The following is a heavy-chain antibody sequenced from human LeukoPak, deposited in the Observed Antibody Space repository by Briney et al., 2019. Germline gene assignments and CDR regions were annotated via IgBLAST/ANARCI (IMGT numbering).Heavy chain of an antibody. D-gene: IGHD2-2*01. CDR1: GGTFSSYA. CDR2: IIPIFGTA. J-gene: IGHJ1*01. Sequence: SVKVSCKASGGTFSSYAISWVRQAPGQGLEWMGGIIPIFGTANYAQKFQGRVTITADESTSTAYMELSSLRSEDTAVYYCASEYCSSTSRYFGSPRWGQGTLVTVSS. CDR3: ASEYCSSTSRYFGSPR. V-gene: IGHV1-69*13.